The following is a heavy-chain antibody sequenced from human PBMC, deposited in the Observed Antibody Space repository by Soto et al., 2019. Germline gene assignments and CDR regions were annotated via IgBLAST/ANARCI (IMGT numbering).Heavy chain of an antibody. J-gene: IGHJ5*02. Sequence: SETLSLTCAVYGGSFSGYKWSWIRQPPGKGLEWIGEVNHSGNTKYNPSLKSRVTISGDMSKKQFSLKLSSVTAADTGIYYCASVLEPSRAPRLSWFVHWGPGTPVTVSS. CDR2: VNHSGNT. CDR3: ASVLEPSRAPRLSWFVH. D-gene: IGHD6-6*01. CDR1: GGSFSGYK. V-gene: IGHV4-34*01.